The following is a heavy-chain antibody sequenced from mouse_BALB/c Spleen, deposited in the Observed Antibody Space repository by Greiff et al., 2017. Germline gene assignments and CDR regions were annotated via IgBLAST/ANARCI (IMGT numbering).Heavy chain of an antibody. J-gene: IGHJ2*01. Sequence: EVQLQQSGPGLVKPSQSLSLTCTVTGYSITSDYAWNWIRQFPGNKLEWMGYISYSGSTSYNPSLKSRISITRDTSKNQFFLQLNSVTTEDTATYYCARSIYDYNYFDYWGQGTTLTVSS. CDR2: ISYSGST. D-gene: IGHD2-4*01. CDR1: GYSITSDYA. V-gene: IGHV3-2*02. CDR3: ARSIYDYNYFDY.